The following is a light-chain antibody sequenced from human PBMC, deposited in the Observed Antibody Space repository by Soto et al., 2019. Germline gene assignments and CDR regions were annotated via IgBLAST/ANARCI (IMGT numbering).Light chain of an antibody. V-gene: IGKV3-15*01. CDR2: GAS. J-gene: IGKJ2*01. Sequence: EIVMTQSPVTLSVSPGERATLSCRASQSVSSKLAWYQQKPGQAPRLLIYGASTSKTGIPSRFSGSGYWTEFTLSISSLQSEDFAVYYCQQYNNWPQTFGQGTRLEIK. CDR3: QQYNNWPQT. CDR1: QSVSSK.